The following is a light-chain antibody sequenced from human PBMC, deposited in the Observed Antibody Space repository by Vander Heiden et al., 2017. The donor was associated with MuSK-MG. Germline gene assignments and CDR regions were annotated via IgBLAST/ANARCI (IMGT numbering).Light chain of an antibody. V-gene: IGKV1-33*01. CDR1: QDISNY. Sequence: DIQMTQSQSSLSASVGDSVTITSKASQDISNYLNWYQQKQGKATKLMIYDASNLETGVTSSGSGSGSETDFTFSISSLQPEDTATYYCQQYVNPPSFGGGTKVDIK. CDR2: DAS. CDR3: QQYVNPPS. J-gene: IGKJ4*01.